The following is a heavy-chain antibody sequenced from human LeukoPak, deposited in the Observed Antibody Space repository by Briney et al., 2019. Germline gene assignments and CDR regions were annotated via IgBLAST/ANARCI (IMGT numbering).Heavy chain of an antibody. J-gene: IGHJ4*02. CDR2: INGVGTTV. CDR3: AKEAAGADFDY. V-gene: IGHV3-74*01. CDR1: GFTFINYW. D-gene: IGHD6-13*01. Sequence: GGSLRLSCAASGFTFINYWMHWVRQAPGKGLVWVSRINGVGTTVSYADSVKGRFTISRDNAKNTLYLQMNSLRAEDTAVYYCAKEAAGADFDYWGQGTLVTVSP.